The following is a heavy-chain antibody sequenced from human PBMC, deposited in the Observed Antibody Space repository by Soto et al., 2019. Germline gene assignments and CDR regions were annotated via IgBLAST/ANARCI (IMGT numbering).Heavy chain of an antibody. Sequence: QVQLQQWGAGLLKPSETLSLTCAVYGGSFSGYYWSWIRKPPGKGLEWMGEINHSGSTNDNPSLKSRVTISVDTSKNQFSLKLSSVTAADTAVYYGARAVAVVPVRIYYYYGMDVWGQGTTVTVSS. CDR2: INHSGST. V-gene: IGHV4-34*01. D-gene: IGHD2-2*01. J-gene: IGHJ6*02. CDR1: GGSFSGYY. CDR3: ARAVAVVPVRIYYYYGMDV.